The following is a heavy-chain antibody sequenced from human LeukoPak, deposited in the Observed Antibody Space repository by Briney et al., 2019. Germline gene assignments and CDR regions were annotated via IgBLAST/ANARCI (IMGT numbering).Heavy chain of an antibody. Sequence: SETLSLTCAVYGGSFSGYYWSWIRQPPGKGLEWIGYIYYSGSTNYNPSLKSRVTISVDTSKNQFSLKLSSVTGADTAVYYCARADYDILTGPRHNWFDPWGQGTLVTVSS. CDR1: GGSFSGYY. CDR2: IYYSGST. D-gene: IGHD3-9*01. V-gene: IGHV4-59*01. J-gene: IGHJ5*02. CDR3: ARADYDILTGPRHNWFDP.